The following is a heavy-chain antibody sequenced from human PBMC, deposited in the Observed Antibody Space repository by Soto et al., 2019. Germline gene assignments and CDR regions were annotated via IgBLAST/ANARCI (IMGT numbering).Heavy chain of an antibody. J-gene: IGHJ3*02. CDR2: MNPNSGNT. CDR3: ARGLLADGLDI. CDR1: GYTFTSYD. V-gene: IGHV1-8*02. Sequence: ASVKGSCKASGYTFTSYDINWVRQATGPGLEWMGWMNPNSGNTGYAQKFQGRVTMTRNTSISTAYMELSSLRSDDTAVYYCARGLLADGLDIRGQGTMVTVSS.